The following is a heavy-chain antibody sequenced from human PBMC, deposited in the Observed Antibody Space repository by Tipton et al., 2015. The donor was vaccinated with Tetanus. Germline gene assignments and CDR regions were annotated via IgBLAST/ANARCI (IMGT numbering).Heavy chain of an antibody. CDR2: ISVRGSHT. Sequence: SLRLSCAASGFTFSNYAMAWVREAPGKGLEWVSGISVRGSHTYYADPVKGRFSISRDNSKNTVYLQMNSLRDEGTAVYYCAKDPASRGWFDPWGQGTLVSVSS. CDR1: GFTFSNYA. V-gene: IGHV3-23*01. J-gene: IGHJ5*02. CDR3: AKDPASRGWFDP.